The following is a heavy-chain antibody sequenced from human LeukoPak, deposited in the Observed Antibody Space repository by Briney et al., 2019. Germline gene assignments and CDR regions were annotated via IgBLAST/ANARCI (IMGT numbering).Heavy chain of an antibody. CDR1: GYTFTMYY. J-gene: IGHJ5*02. CDR3: ARADRLHGGPYLIGP. Sequence: ASVKVSCKASGYTFTMYYMHWVRQAPGQGLEWMGWINPNSGGTSSAQKFQGRVTMTRDTSISTVYMEVSWLTSDDTAIYYCARADRLHGGPYLIGPWGQGTLVTVSS. V-gene: IGHV1-2*02. CDR2: INPNSGGT. D-gene: IGHD2-21*01.